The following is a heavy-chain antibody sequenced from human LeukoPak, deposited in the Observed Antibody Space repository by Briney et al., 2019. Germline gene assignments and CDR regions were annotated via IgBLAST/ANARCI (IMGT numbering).Heavy chain of an antibody. CDR3: ARGGVSIYGSGSYNPRY. J-gene: IGHJ4*02. CDR1: GGSFSGYY. D-gene: IGHD3-10*01. Sequence: SETLSLTCAVYGGSFSGYYWSWIRQPPGKGLEWIGEINHSGGTNYNPSLKSRVTISVDTSKNQFSLKLSSVTAADTAVYYCARGGVSIYGSGSYNPRYWGQGTLVTVSS. CDR2: INHSGGT. V-gene: IGHV4-34*01.